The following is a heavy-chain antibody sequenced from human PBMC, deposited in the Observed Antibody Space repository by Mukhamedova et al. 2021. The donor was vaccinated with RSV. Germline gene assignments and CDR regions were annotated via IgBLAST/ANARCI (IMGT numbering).Heavy chain of an antibody. V-gene: IGHV4-39*01. J-gene: IGHJ4*02. CDR3: ARHYYGSGSYWGY. Sequence: GLEWIGSIYYSGSTYYNPSLKSRVTISVDTSKNQFSLKLSSVTAADTAVYYCARHYYGSGSYWGYWGQGTLVTVSS. CDR2: IYYSGST. D-gene: IGHD3-10*01.